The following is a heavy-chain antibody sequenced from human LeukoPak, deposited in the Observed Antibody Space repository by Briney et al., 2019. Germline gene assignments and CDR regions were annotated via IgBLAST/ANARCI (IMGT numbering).Heavy chain of an antibody. CDR3: AREFGGYYLLRYFDY. CDR1: GFTFSRYA. CDR2: ISYDGSNK. J-gene: IGHJ4*02. D-gene: IGHD3-22*01. V-gene: IGHV3-30-3*01. Sequence: GGSLRLSCAASGFTFSRYAMHWVRQAPGKGLEWVAVISYDGSNKYYADSAKGRFTISRDNSKNTLYLQMNSLRAEDTAVYYCAREFGGYYLLRYFDYWGQGTLVTVSS.